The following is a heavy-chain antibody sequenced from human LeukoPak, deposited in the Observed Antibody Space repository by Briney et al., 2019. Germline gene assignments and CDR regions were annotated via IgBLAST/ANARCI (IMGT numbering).Heavy chain of an antibody. CDR3: ARLTGWPAFDI. CDR1: GGSINNNNYY. CDR2: IYYNGNT. D-gene: IGHD2-8*02. J-gene: IGHJ3*02. Sequence: PSETLSLTCTVSGGSINNNNYYWGWIRQPPGKGLEWIATIYYNGNTYYNPPLKSRVTISVDTSKNQFSLRVNSVTAADTAVYHCARLTGWPAFDIWGQGTTVTVSS. V-gene: IGHV4-39*01.